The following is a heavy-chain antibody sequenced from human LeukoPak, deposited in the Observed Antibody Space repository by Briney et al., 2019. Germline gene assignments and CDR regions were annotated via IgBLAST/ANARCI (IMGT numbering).Heavy chain of an antibody. V-gene: IGHV4-59*11. CDR1: GGSISSHY. Sequence: SETLSLTCTVSGGSISSHYWSWIRQPPGKGREGSGYIYYSGSTNYNPSLKSRVTISVDTSKSQFSLKLSSVTAADTAVYYCARDYSSSRWYFDLWGRGPLVTVSS. J-gene: IGHJ2*01. CDR3: ARDYSSSRWYFDL. CDR2: IYYSGST. D-gene: IGHD6-6*01.